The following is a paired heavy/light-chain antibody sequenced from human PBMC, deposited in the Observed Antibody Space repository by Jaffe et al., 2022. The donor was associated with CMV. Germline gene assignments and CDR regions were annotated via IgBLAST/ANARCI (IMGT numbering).Heavy chain of an antibody. D-gene: IGHD6-19*01. CDR3: ARRAAYSSGWYGGYYYYYMDV. Sequence: QVQLQESGPGLVKPSETLSLTCTVSGGSISSYYWSWIRQPPGKGLEWIGYIYYSGSTNYNPSLKSRVTISVDTSKNQFSLKLSSVTAADTAVYYCARRAAYSSGWYGGYYYYYMDVWGKGTTVTVSS. V-gene: IGHV4-59*08. CDR1: GGSISSYY. CDR2: IYYSGST. J-gene: IGHJ6*03.
Light chain of an antibody. CDR1: QSVSSSY. Sequence: EIVLTQSPGTLSLSPGERATLSCRASQSVSSSYLAWYQQKPGQAPRLLIYGASSRATGIPDRFSGSGSGTDFTLTISRLEPEDFAVYYCQQYGSSPVWTFGQGTKVEIK. V-gene: IGKV3-20*01. CDR2: GAS. J-gene: IGKJ1*01. CDR3: QQYGSSPVWT.